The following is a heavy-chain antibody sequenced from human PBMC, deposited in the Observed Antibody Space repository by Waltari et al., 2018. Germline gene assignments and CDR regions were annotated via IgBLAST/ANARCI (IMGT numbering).Heavy chain of an antibody. CDR1: G. D-gene: IGHD2-15*01. CDR3: ARDRGRGLYLDT. Sequence: GWSWVRQTPGKGLEWIGQVRTTGKTNYNPSLDSRVTISIDTSTSRFSLTLASVSAADTAVYFCARDRGRGLYLDTWGQGILVTVSP. V-gene: IGHV4-4*01. CDR2: VRTTGKT. J-gene: IGHJ5*02.